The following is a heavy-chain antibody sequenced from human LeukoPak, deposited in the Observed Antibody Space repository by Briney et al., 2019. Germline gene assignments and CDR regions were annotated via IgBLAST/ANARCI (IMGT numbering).Heavy chain of an antibody. V-gene: IGHV3-30*03. CDR3: SGYNWFDP. D-gene: IGHD3-22*01. CDR2: ISYDGSNK. J-gene: IGHJ5*02. Sequence: GGSLRLSCAASGFAFSRYGMHWVRQAPGKGLEWVAVISYDGSNKYYGDSVKGRFTISRDNSKNTLYLQMNSLRAEDTAVYYCSGYNWFDPWGQGTLVTVS. CDR1: GFAFSRYG.